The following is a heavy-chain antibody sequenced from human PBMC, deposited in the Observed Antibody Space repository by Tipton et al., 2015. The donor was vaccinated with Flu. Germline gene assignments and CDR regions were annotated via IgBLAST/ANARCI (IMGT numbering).Heavy chain of an antibody. CDR1: GGSISSYY. V-gene: IGHV4-59*01. D-gene: IGHD3-3*01. Sequence: TLSLTCTVSGGSISSYYWSWIRQPPGKGLEWIGYIYYSGSTNYNPSLKSRVTISVDTSKNQFSLKLSSVTAADTAVYYCARTEKEDFWSSYYYYGMDVWGQGTPVPVSS. CDR3: ARTEKEDFWSSYYYYGMDV. CDR2: IYYSGST. J-gene: IGHJ6*02.